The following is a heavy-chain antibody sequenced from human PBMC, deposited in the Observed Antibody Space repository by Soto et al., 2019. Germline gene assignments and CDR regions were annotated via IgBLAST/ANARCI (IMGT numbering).Heavy chain of an antibody. CDR3: ARRKERSGPHYFDY. CDR2: MNPYNGNT. J-gene: IGHJ4*02. CDR1: GYTFTTSD. Sequence: QVQLVQSGAEVKKPGASVKVSCKASGYTFTTSDIIWVRQAAGQGLEWMGWMNPYNGNTGYAQKFQGRVTMTRNTSIATAYMELSSLRSEDTAVYFCARRKERSGPHYFDYWGQGSLVTVS. V-gene: IGHV1-8*01. D-gene: IGHD6-25*01.